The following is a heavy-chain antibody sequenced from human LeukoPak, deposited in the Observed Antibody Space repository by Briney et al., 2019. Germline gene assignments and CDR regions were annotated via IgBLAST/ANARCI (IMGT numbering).Heavy chain of an antibody. J-gene: IGHJ5*02. Sequence: AAVKVSFKSSVYTFTSYDSNWVRQATGQGREWMGCMNPNSVNTGYAQKFQGRVTMTRNNSISTAYMELSSLRSEDTAVYYCARRYCSGGSCYGRQRGYWFDPWGQGTLVTVSS. D-gene: IGHD2-15*01. CDR2: MNPNSVNT. CDR1: VYTFTSYD. V-gene: IGHV1-8*01. CDR3: ARRYCSGGSCYGRQRGYWFDP.